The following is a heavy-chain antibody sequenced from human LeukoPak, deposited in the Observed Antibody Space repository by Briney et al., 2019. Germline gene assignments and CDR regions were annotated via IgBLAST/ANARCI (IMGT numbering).Heavy chain of an antibody. Sequence: PSETLSLTCAVYGGSFSGSYWSWIRQSPGKGLEWIGEIILSGSTTYNPSLKSRVTISIDTSKNQFSLKLSSVTAADTAVYYCARGGGDWNDAYQNAFDIWDQGTMGTVSS. V-gene: IGHV4-34*01. CDR2: IILSGST. D-gene: IGHD1-1*01. CDR3: ARGGGDWNDAYQNAFDI. J-gene: IGHJ3*02. CDR1: GGSFSGSY.